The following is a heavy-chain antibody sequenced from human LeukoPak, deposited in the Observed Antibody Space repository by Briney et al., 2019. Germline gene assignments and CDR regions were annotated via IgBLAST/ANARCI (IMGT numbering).Heavy chain of an antibody. D-gene: IGHD3-3*01. V-gene: IGHV1-18*01. J-gene: IGHJ6*03. Sequence: ASVKVSCKASGYTFTSYGISWVRQAPGQGLEWMGWISAYNGNTNYAQKLQGRVTMTTDTSTSTAYMELSSLRSEDTAVYYCARGRGIFGVARYYYYMDVWGKGTTVTVSS. CDR3: ARGRGIFGVARYYYYMDV. CDR1: GYTFTSYG. CDR2: ISAYNGNT.